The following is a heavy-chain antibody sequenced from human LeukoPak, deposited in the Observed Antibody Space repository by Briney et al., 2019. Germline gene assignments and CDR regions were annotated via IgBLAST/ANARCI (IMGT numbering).Heavy chain of an antibody. CDR1: GYTFTGYY. CDR2: INPKSGNT. CDR3: ARGRTYYDFWRNYYYYGMDV. D-gene: IGHD3-3*01. Sequence: GASVKVSCKASGYTFTGYYMHWVRQAPGQGLEWMGWINPKSGNTGYAQKFQGRVTMTRNTSISTAYMELSSLRSEDTAVYYCARGRTYYDFWRNYYYYGMDVWGQGTTVTVSS. V-gene: IGHV1-8*02. J-gene: IGHJ6*02.